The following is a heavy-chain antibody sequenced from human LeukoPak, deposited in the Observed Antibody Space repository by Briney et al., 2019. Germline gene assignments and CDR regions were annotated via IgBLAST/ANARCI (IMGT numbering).Heavy chain of an antibody. Sequence: PGGSLRLSCAASGFTVSSNYMNWVRQAPGKGLEWVSVIYSGGSTYYADSVKGRFTISRDNSKNTLYLQMNSLRAEDTAVYYCARGYCSSTSCFAGAFDIWGQGTMVTVSS. V-gene: IGHV3-53*01. CDR1: GFTVSSNY. D-gene: IGHD2-2*01. CDR3: ARGYCSSTSCFAGAFDI. J-gene: IGHJ3*02. CDR2: IYSGGST.